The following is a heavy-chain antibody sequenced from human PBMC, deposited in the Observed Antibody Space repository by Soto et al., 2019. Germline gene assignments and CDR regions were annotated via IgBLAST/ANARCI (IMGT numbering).Heavy chain of an antibody. CDR3: AREGRGNYDILTGYYTHYYYGMDV. V-gene: IGHV3-33*01. Sequence: QVQLVESGGGVVQPGRSLRLSCAASGFTFSSYGMHWVRQAPGKGLEWVAVIWYDGSNKYYADSVKGRFTISRDNSKNTLYLQMNSLRAEDTAVYYCAREGRGNYDILTGYYTHYYYGMDVWGQGTTVTVSS. CDR1: GFTFSSYG. D-gene: IGHD3-9*01. J-gene: IGHJ6*02. CDR2: IWYDGSNK.